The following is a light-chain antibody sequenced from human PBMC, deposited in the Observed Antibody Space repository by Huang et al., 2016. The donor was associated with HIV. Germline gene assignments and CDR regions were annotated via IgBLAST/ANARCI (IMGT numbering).Light chain of an antibody. CDR2: WAT. J-gene: IGKJ1*01. V-gene: IGKV4-1*01. CDR1: QSLLYSLSKKNY. Sequence: DIVMTQSPDSLAVSPGERATINCKSSQSLLYSLSKKNYLAWFQQKPRRPPKLLIYWATTRESGVQDRFSGRGSGTDFTLTINNLQAEDVAVYFCLQYYSVPQTFGHGTKVEIK. CDR3: LQYYSVPQT.